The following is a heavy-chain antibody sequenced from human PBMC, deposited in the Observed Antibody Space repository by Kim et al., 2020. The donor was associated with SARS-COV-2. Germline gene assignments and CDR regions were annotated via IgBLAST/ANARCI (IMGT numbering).Heavy chain of an antibody. CDR2: INNDGNRT. J-gene: IGHJ3*01. V-gene: IGHV3-74*01. D-gene: IGHD4-4*01. CDR1: GFTISGYW. Sequence: GGSLRLSCTASGFTISGYWMHWVRQAPGKGLGWVCCINNDGNRTTKDDAVKGRFSISSENAKNTVHPQMHSQRAEDKAADYCFSNTFWDQGIM. CDR3: FSNTF.